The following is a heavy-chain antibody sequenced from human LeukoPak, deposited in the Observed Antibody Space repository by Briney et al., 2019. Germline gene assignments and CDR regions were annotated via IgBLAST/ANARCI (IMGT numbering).Heavy chain of an antibody. D-gene: IGHD3-10*01. CDR1: GYRFTNYW. CDR3: ARGASGSYSRRFDP. Sequence: GESLKISCKGSGYRFTNYWIGWVRQMPGKGLEWMGIIYPGDPDTTYSPSFQGQVTISVDKSISTAYLQWSSLKASDTAIYYCARGASGSYSRRFDPWGQGTLVTVSS. J-gene: IGHJ5*02. CDR2: IYPGDPDT. V-gene: IGHV5-51*01.